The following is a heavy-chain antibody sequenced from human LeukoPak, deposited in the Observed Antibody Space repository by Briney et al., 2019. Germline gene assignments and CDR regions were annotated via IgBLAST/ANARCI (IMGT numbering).Heavy chain of an antibody. V-gene: IGHV5-51*01. D-gene: IGHD5-24*01. CDR2: IYPGDSDT. CDR3: ARHAVRDGYNRHNDY. Sequence: GESLKISCKGSGYSFTSYWIGWVRQMPGKGLEWMGIIYPGDSDTRYSPSFQGQVTISADKSISTAYLQWNSLKASDTAMYYCARHAVRDGYNRHNDYWGQGTLVTVSS. CDR1: GYSFTSYW. J-gene: IGHJ4*02.